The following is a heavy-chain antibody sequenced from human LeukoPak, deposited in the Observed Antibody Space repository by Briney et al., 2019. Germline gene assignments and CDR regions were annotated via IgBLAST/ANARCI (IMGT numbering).Heavy chain of an antibody. J-gene: IGHJ4*02. CDR1: GGSFSGYY. CDR3: ARSGELGIAAAGPQDS. Sequence: PSETLSLTCAVYGGSFSGYYWSWIRQPPGKGLEWVGEINHRGSTNYNPSLKSRVTISVDTSKNQFSLKLSSVTAADTAVYYCARSGELGIAAAGPQDSWGQGTLVTVSS. D-gene: IGHD6-13*01. V-gene: IGHV4-34*01. CDR2: INHRGST.